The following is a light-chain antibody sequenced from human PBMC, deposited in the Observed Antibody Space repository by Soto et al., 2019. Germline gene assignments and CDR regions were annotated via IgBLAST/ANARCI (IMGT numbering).Light chain of an antibody. J-gene: IGKJ1*01. CDR1: QSVTSNY. Sequence: EIVLTQSPGSLSLSPGERAARSCRASQSVTSNYLAWYQQKPGQAPRLLIFGASIRDTGIPDSFSGSGSGTDFTLTISRLEPEDFAVYYCQQYGSSPGTFGQGTKVDIK. CDR3: QQYGSSPGT. CDR2: GAS. V-gene: IGKV3-20*01.